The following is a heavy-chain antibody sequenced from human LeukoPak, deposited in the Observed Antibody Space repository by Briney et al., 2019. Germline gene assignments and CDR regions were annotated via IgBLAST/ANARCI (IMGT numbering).Heavy chain of an antibody. D-gene: IGHD3-10*01. V-gene: IGHV3-23*01. CDR2: ISRRDDYT. CDR3: ANDYRSGSFHDF. Sequence: PGGSLRLSCAASGFDFSSYAMSWVRQPPGKGLEWGSVISRRDDYTYYADSVKGRFTTSRDNSKNTLYLQMNSLRAEDTAVYYCANDYRSGSFHDFWGQGTLVTVSS. CDR1: GFDFSSYA. J-gene: IGHJ4*02.